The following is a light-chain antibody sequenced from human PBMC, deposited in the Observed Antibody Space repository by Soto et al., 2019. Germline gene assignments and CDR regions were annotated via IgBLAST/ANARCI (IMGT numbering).Light chain of an antibody. J-gene: IGKJ2*01. CDR2: RAS. CDR1: QSIGPN. Sequence: TQSPDTLSASLGEIVTLSCKASQSIGPNLAWYQQRPGQAPRLLIQRASMRATGVPARFIGRGFGTEFTLTITNLQSEDFAVYFCQQYENWPPYNFGQGTKLDI. V-gene: IGKV3-15*01. CDR3: QQYENWPPYN.